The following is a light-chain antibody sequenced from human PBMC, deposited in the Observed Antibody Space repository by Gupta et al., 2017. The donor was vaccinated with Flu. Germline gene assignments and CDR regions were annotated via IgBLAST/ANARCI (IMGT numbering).Light chain of an antibody. Sequence: QSALXXPXSVSXXPXQSXTISCTGTSSDVGGYNYVSWYQQHPGKAPKLMIYEVSNRPSGVSNRFSGSKSGNTASLTISGLQAEDEADYYCSSYTSSSTVVFGGGTKLTVL. CDR2: EVS. V-gene: IGLV2-14*01. J-gene: IGLJ2*01. CDR3: SSYTSSSTVV. CDR1: SSDVGGYNY.